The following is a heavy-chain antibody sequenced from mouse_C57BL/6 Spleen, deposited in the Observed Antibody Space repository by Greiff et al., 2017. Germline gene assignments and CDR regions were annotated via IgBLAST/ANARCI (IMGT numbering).Heavy chain of an antibody. CDR3: ARELWLRDYAMDY. Sequence: EVKLVESGGGLVKPGGSLKLSCAASGFTFSSYAMSWVRQTPEKRLEWVATISDGGSYTYYPDNVKGRFTISRDNAKNNLYLQMSHLKSEDTAMYYCARELWLRDYAMDYWGQGTSVTVSS. CDR2: ISDGGSYT. CDR1: GFTFSSYA. J-gene: IGHJ4*01. D-gene: IGHD2-2*01. V-gene: IGHV5-4*01.